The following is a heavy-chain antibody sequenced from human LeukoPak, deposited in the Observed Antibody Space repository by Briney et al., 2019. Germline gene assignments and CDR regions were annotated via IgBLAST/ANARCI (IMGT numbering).Heavy chain of an antibody. CDR3: ASYREAYDLYPHGLDV. J-gene: IGHJ3*01. D-gene: IGHD5-24*01. V-gene: IGHV4-61*02. CDR1: GASVSTTAYF. CDR2: IYASVNT. Sequence: SETLSLTCSVSGASVSTTAYFWNWIRQPAGEGLEWIVRIYASVNTHYNPSLKSRVTMSLDTSKNQFSLTMNSVPAADSAVYFCASYREAYDLYPHGLDVWGRGTVVTVSS.